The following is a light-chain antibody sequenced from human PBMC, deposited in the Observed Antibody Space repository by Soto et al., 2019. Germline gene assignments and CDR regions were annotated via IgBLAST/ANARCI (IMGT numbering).Light chain of an antibody. CDR2: GAS. J-gene: IGKJ1*01. Sequence: EIVMTQSPATLSVSAGERATLSCRASQSVSSNLAWYQQKPGLAPRLLIYGASTRATGIPARFSGSGSGTEFTLTISSLQSEDFAVYYCHQYNNWPPWTFGQGTKVEIK. CDR3: HQYNNWPPWT. V-gene: IGKV3-15*01. CDR1: QSVSSN.